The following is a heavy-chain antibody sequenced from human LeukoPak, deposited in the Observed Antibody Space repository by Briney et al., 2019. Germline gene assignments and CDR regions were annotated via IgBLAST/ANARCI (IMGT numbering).Heavy chain of an antibody. Sequence: GASVKVSCKAYDYTFTSYGISCVRQGPGQGLEWMGWISAYNGNTNYAQKLQGRVTMTTDTSTSTAYMELRSLRSDDTAVYYCARAWDYGDLYYFDYWGQGTLVTVSS. D-gene: IGHD4-17*01. CDR2: ISAYNGNT. CDR1: DYTFTSYG. V-gene: IGHV1-18*01. J-gene: IGHJ4*02. CDR3: ARAWDYGDLYYFDY.